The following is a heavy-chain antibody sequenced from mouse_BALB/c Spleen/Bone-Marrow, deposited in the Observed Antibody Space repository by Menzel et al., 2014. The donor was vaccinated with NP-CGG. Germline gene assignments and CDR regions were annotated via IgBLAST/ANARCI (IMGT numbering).Heavy chain of an antibody. CDR3: ARPDYYGYLNY. CDR1: GFDFSRYW. V-gene: IGHV4-1*02. Sequence: EVMLVESGGGLVQPGGSLELSCAASGFDFSRYWMSWVRQAPGKGLEWIGEINPDSRTINYSPSLKDKFIISRDNAKNTLYLRLNKVRSEDTALYYCARPDYYGYLNYWGQGTTLTVSS. D-gene: IGHD1-1*01. CDR2: INPDSRTI. J-gene: IGHJ2*01.